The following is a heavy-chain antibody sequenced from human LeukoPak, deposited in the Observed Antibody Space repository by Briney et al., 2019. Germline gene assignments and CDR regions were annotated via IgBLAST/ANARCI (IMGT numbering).Heavy chain of an antibody. CDR2: FYSSGST. CDR3: ARDFSSKNWFDT. V-gene: IGHV4-4*07. CDR1: GGSITTYS. J-gene: IGHJ5*02. Sequence: PSETLSLTCTVLGGSITTYSWSWIRQPAGRGLEWSGRFYSSGSTDYNPSLKSRVTMSVDTSKNQVSLKLSSVTAADTAIYYCARDFSSKNWFDTWGQGTLVTVSS. D-gene: IGHD2/OR15-2a*01.